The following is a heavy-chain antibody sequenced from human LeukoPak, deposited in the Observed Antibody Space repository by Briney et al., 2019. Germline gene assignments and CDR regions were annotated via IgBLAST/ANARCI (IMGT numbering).Heavy chain of an antibody. Sequence: SETLSLTCTVSGGSISSYYWSWIRQPPGKGLGWIGYIYYSGSTNYNPSLKSRVTISVDTSKNQFSLKLSSVTAADTAVYYCARNGESDCGGDCYGYYYYGMDVWGKGTTVTVSS. V-gene: IGHV4-59*01. J-gene: IGHJ6*04. CDR1: GGSISSYY. CDR2: IYYSGST. D-gene: IGHD2-21*02. CDR3: ARNGESDCGGDCYGYYYYGMDV.